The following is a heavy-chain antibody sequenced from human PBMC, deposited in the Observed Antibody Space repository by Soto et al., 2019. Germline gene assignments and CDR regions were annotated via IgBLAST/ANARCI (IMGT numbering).Heavy chain of an antibody. Sequence: SETLSLTCTVSGDSVRNQYWSWIRRPPGRGLEWIGYIYRSGSTKYNPSLKSRLTISVDTSKNQFSLKLSSVTAADTAVYYCARKLDYGNMDVWGKGTRVTVS. D-gene: IGHD3-16*01. CDR1: GDSVRNQY. J-gene: IGHJ6*03. CDR2: IYRSGST. V-gene: IGHV4-4*09. CDR3: ARKLDYGNMDV.